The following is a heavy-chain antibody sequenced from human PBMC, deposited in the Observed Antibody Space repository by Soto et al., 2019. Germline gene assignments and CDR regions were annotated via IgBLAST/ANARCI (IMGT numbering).Heavy chain of an antibody. V-gene: IGHV4-39*07. D-gene: IGHD4-17*01. CDR1: GDSITSSSHY. Sequence: PSETLSLTCTVSGDSITSSSHYWGWIRQPPGKGLESIANIYYDGNTYYSASLRSRVSISVDTSKNQFSLDLSSVTAADTAVYYCATMGTPVTGLYYFDYWGQGTLVTVSS. CDR3: ATMGTPVTGLYYFDY. J-gene: IGHJ4*02. CDR2: IYYDGNT.